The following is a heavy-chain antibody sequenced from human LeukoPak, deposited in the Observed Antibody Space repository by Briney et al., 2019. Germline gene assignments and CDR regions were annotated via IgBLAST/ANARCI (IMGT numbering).Heavy chain of an antibody. V-gene: IGHV1-69*05. CDR1: GGTFSSYA. J-gene: IGHJ5*02. CDR2: IIPIFGTA. Sequence: ASVKVSRKGSGGTFSSYAISWVRQAPGQGLEWMGGIIPIFGTANYAQKFQGRVTITTDESTSTAYMELSSLRSEDTAVYYCASAYYYDSRDKGWFDPWGQGTLVTVSS. CDR3: ASAYYYDSRDKGWFDP. D-gene: IGHD3-22*01.